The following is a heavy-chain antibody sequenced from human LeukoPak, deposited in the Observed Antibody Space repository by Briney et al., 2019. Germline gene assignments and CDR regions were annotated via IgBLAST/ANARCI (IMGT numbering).Heavy chain of an antibody. V-gene: IGHV4-59*08. Sequence: PSETLSLTCTVSGGSISSYYWSWIRQPPGKGLEWIGYIYYSGSTNYNPSLKSRVTISVDTSNNQFSLKLSSVTAADTAVYYCARLEGYYYDSSGLDYWGQGTLVTVSS. CDR3: ARLEGYYYDSSGLDY. CDR1: GGSISSYY. J-gene: IGHJ4*02. CDR2: IYYSGST. D-gene: IGHD3-22*01.